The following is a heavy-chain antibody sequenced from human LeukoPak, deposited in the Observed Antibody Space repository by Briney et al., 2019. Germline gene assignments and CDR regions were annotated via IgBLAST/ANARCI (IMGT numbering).Heavy chain of an antibody. CDR1: GGSLSSYY. CDR3: ARDLGPSRGFDY. V-gene: IGHV4-59*01. D-gene: IGHD3-10*01. J-gene: IGHJ4*02. Sequence: SETLSLTRTVSGGSLSSYYGSWIRQPPAKGLDWIGYISYSGSTYYNPSLKSRVTISVDTSKSQFSLKLSSVTAADTAVYYCARDLGPSRGFDYWGQGTLVTVSS. CDR2: ISYSGST.